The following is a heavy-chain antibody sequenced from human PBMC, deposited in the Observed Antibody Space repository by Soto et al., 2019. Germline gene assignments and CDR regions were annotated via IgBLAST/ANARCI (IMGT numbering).Heavy chain of an antibody. CDR1: GGSFSGYY. J-gene: IGHJ6*02. Sequence: PSETLSLTCAVYGGSFSGYYWRWIRQPPGKGLEWTGEINHSGSTNYNPSLKSRVTISVDTSKNQFSLKLSSVTAADTAVYYCARGRGSSSWYGYYYYYGMDVWGQGTTVTVSS. CDR2: INHSGST. CDR3: ARGRGSSSWYGYYYYYGMDV. V-gene: IGHV4-34*01. D-gene: IGHD6-13*01.